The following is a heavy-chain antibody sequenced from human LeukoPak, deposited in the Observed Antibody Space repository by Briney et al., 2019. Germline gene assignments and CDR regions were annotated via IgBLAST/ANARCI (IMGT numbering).Heavy chain of an antibody. J-gene: IGHJ4*02. CDR2: ISGSGGNT. Sequence: GGSLRLSCAASGLTFSSYAMSWVRHAPEKGLEWVSAISGSGGNTYYADSVTDRFSTCRDNSKDTLYLQMNSLRAEDTAVYYCAKDIHGPGSYGFDYWGQGTLVTVSS. CDR3: AKDIHGPGSYGFDY. D-gene: IGHD3-10*01. V-gene: IGHV3-23*01. CDR1: GLTFSSYA.